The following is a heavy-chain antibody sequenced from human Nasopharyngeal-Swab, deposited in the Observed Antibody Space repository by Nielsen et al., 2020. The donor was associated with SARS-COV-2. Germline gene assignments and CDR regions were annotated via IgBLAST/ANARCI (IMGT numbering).Heavy chain of an antibody. D-gene: IGHD4-23*01. V-gene: IGHV3-23*01. Sequence: GESLKISCAASGFTFSSYAMSWVRQAPAKGLEWVSAISTGAVSTFYAASVKGRFTISRDDSRTTLYLQMNSLRAEDTAVYYCARTDYGSTFDPWGQGTLVTVSS. J-gene: IGHJ5*02. CDR2: ISTGAVST. CDR1: GFTFSSYA. CDR3: ARTDYGSTFDP.